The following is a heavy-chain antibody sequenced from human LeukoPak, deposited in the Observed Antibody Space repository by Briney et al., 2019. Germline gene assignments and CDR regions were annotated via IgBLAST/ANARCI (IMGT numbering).Heavy chain of an antibody. CDR3: AKPRKAGFVVVPAASLDY. CDR1: GFTFSSYG. Sequence: PGGSLRLSCAASGFTFSSYGMHWVRQAPGKGLEWVAFIRYDGSNKYYADSVKGRFTISRDNSKNTLYLQMNSLRAEDTAVYYCAKPRKAGFVVVPAASLDYWGQGTLVTVSS. J-gene: IGHJ4*02. V-gene: IGHV3-30*02. D-gene: IGHD2-2*01. CDR2: IRYDGSNK.